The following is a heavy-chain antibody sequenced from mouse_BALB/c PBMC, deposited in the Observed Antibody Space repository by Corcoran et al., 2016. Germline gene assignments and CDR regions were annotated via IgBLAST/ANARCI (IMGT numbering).Heavy chain of an antibody. J-gene: IGHJ2*01. V-gene: IGHV1-18*01. D-gene: IGHD1-3*01. CDR1: GYTFTDYN. Sequence: EVLLQQSGPELVKPGASVKIPCKASGYTFTDYNMDWVKQSHGKSLEWIGDINPNNGGTIYNQKFKGKATLTVDKSSSTAYMELRSLTSEDTAVYYCAREGVGLDYWGQGTTLTVSS. CDR2: INPNNGGT. CDR3: AREGVGLDY.